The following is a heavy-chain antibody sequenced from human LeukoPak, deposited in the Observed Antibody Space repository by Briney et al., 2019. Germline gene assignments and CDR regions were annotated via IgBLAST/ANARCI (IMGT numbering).Heavy chain of an antibody. CDR3: ATFCLSRVRGVNDAFDI. V-gene: IGHV4-61*02. D-gene: IGHD3-10*01. Sequence: SETLALTCTVSGGSISSGSYYWSWIRQPAGKGLEWIGRIYTSGSTNYNPSLKSRVTISVDTSKNQFSLKLSSVTAADTAVYYCATFCLSRVRGVNDAFDIWGQGTMVTVSS. CDR2: IYTSGST. CDR1: GGSISSGSYY. J-gene: IGHJ3*02.